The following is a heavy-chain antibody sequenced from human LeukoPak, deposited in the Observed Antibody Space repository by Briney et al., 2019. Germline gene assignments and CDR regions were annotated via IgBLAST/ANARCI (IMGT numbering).Heavy chain of an antibody. V-gene: IGHV4-39*01. CDR3: ASLKLGTVTIDY. D-gene: IGHD7-27*01. J-gene: IGHJ4*02. Sequence: PSETLSLTCTVSGGSISSSSYYWGWIRQPPGKGLEWIGTIYYNGSTYYNPSLKSRVTILVDTSKNQFSLKLSSVTAADTAVYYCASLKLGTVTIDYWGQGTLVTVSS. CDR2: IYYNGST. CDR1: GGSISSSSYY.